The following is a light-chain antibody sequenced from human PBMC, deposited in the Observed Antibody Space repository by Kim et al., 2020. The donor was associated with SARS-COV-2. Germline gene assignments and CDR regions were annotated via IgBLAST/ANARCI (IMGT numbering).Light chain of an antibody. CDR1: QSISSW. CDR2: KAS. V-gene: IGKV1-5*03. CDR3: QQYNSSPRT. J-gene: IGKJ1*01. Sequence: DIQMTQSPSTLSASVGDRVTITCRASQSISSWLAWYQQKPGKAPKLLIYKASSLESGVPSRFSGSGSGTEFTLTISSLQPDEFATYYCQQYNSSPRTFGQGSTVDIK.